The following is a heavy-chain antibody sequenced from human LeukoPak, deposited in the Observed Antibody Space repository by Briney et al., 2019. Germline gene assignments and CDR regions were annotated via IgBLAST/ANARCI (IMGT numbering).Heavy chain of an antibody. CDR3: ARLWGYCSSTSCYPDYYYMDV. Sequence: PSETLSLTCNVSGGSIRGYYWSWIRQPPGKGLEWIGYIYSSGSTNYNPSLKSRVTISVDTSKNQFSLKLSSVTAADTAVYYCARLWGYCSSTSCYPDYYYMDVWGKGTTVTISS. CDR2: IYSSGST. V-gene: IGHV4-59*12. CDR1: GGSIRGYY. D-gene: IGHD2-2*01. J-gene: IGHJ6*03.